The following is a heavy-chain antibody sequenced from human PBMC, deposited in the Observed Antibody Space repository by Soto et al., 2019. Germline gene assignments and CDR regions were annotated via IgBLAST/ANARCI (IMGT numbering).Heavy chain of an antibody. CDR3: VRATFFSDSSGYTRCFDY. V-gene: IGHV3-23*01. CDR2: ITGTGGTP. CDR1: GFTYTKYV. D-gene: IGHD3-22*01. J-gene: IGHJ4*01. Sequence: GGSLRLSCEASGFTYTKYVMNWVRQAPGKGLEWVAGITGTGGTPFYADSVRGRFVISRDNSKNTVFLHMTSLRAEDTAVYYCVRATFFSDSSGYTRCFDYWGHGTLVTVSS.